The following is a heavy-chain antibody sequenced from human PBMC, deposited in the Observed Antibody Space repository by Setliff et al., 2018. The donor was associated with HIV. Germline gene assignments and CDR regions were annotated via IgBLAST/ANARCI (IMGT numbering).Heavy chain of an antibody. D-gene: IGHD5-18*01. V-gene: IGHV3-21*01. J-gene: IGHJ4*02. CDR3: ASIELAAMVSVDY. Sequence: GGSLRLSCAASGFTFSSYTMNWVRQAPGKGLEWVSSISISSYYIYYADSVKGRFTISRDNAKNSLFLQMNSLRAEDTAVYYCASIELAAMVSVDYWGQGTRVTVSS. CDR1: GFTFSSYT. CDR2: ISISSYYI.